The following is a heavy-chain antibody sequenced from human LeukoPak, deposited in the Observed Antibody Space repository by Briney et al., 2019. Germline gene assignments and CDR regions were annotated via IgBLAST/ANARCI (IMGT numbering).Heavy chain of an antibody. Sequence: SETLSLTCAVSNYSITSGYFWGWIRQPPGKGLEWIASIYHSGTTYYNPSLRNRVTLFVDTSKDQFSLKLTSLTAADTAVYYCARDGVFHDSDGYSFDYWGQGTLVTVSS. J-gene: IGHJ4*02. CDR2: IYHSGTT. V-gene: IGHV4-38-2*02. CDR1: NYSITSGYF. CDR3: ARDGVFHDSDGYSFDY. D-gene: IGHD3-22*01.